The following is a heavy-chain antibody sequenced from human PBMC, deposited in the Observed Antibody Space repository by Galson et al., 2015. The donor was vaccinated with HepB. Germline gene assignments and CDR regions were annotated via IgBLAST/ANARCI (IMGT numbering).Heavy chain of an antibody. CDR2: ISGGGSNR. J-gene: IGHJ4*02. CDR1: GFQFRSFD. D-gene: IGHD5-18*01. Sequence: SLRLSCAASGFQFRSFDMTWVRQAPGKGLEWVATISGGGSNRYYTDSVKGRFTISRDNSNNTLYLQMHSLTAEDTGIYYCAKDLKDTTMDWGQGTLVTVSS. V-gene: IGHV3-23*01. CDR3: AKDLKDTTMD.